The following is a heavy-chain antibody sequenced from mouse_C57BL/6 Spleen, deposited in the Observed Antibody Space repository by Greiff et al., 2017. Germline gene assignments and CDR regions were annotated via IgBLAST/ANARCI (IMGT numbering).Heavy chain of an antibody. CDR1: GYTFTDYY. D-gene: IGHD1-1*01. Sequence: EVQRVESGPVLVKPGASVKMSCKASGYTFTDYYMNWVKQSHGKSLEWIGVINPYNGGTSYNQKFKGKATLTVDKSSSTAYMELNSLTSEDSAVYYCARSYGSSYFDYWGQGTTLTVSS. CDR3: ARSYGSSYFDY. CDR2: INPYNGGT. J-gene: IGHJ2*01. V-gene: IGHV1-19*01.